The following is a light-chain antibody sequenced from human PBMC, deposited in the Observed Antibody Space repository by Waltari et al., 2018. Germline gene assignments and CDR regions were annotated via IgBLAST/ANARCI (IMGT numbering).Light chain of an antibody. CDR2: KAS. V-gene: IGKV1-5*03. Sequence: DIQMTQSPSTLSASVGDSVTITCRAGETVLTWLAWYQQKPGKAPKLLIYKASSLESGVPSRFSGSASGTEFTLTISSLQPDDSATYYCLQYHSYSKFGQGTKLEIK. CDR3: LQYHSYSK. CDR1: ETVLTW. J-gene: IGKJ2*01.